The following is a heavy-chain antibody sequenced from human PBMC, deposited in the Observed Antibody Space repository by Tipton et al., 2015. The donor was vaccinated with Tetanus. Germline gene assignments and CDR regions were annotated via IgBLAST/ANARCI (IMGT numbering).Heavy chain of an antibody. D-gene: IGHD3-22*01. Sequence: TLSLTCTVSGGSVSSGSYYWSWIRQPPGKGLEWIGYIYYSGSTNYNPSLKSRVTISVDTSKNQFSLKLSSVTAADTAAYYCAREGYYDSSGYYYKGAFDIWGQGTTVTVSS. CDR1: GGSVSSGSYY. CDR3: AREGYYDSSGYYYKGAFDI. V-gene: IGHV4-61*01. J-gene: IGHJ3*02. CDR2: IYYSGST.